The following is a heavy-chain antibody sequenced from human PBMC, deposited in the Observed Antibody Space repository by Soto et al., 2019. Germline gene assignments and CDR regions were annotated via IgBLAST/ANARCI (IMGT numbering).Heavy chain of an antibody. J-gene: IGHJ6*02. CDR3: ARRIQLWFRAYYYYGMDV. CDR2: INHSGST. D-gene: IGHD5-18*01. CDR1: GGSFSGYY. V-gene: IGHV4-34*01. Sequence: SETLSLTCAVYGGSFSGYYLSWIRQPPGKGLEWIGEINHSGSTKYNPSLKSRVTISVDTSKNQFSLKLSSVTAADTAVYYCARRIQLWFRAYYYYGMDVWGQGTTVTVSS.